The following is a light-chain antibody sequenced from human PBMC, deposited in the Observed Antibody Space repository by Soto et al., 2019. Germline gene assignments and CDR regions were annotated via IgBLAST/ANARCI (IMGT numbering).Light chain of an antibody. CDR3: SSYRSTTTV. CDR2: DVS. CDR1: SSDVGGYNY. J-gene: IGLJ1*01. V-gene: IGLV2-14*03. Sequence: SALTQPASVSGSPGQSITISCTETSSDVGGYNYVSWYQHHPGKAPKLMIYDVSYRPSGVSNRFSGSKSGNTASLTISGLQAEDEADYYCSSYRSTTTVFGSGTKLTVL.